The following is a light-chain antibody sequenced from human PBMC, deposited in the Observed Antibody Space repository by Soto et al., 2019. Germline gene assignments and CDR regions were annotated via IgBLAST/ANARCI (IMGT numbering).Light chain of an antibody. CDR2: LGS. CDR3: MQALQTPYT. J-gene: IGKJ2*01. CDR1: QRLLHSNGYHF. V-gene: IGKV2-28*01. Sequence: EIVMTQSPPSLPVTPGEPASISCRSSQRLLHSNGYHFLDWYLQKPGQSPQLLIYLGSNRASGVPDRVSVSGAGTDFTLKISRVEAEDVGIYDCMQALQTPYTFGQGTKLEIK.